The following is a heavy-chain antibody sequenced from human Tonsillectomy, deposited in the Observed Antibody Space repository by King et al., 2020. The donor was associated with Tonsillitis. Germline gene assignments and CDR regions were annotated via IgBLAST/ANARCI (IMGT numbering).Heavy chain of an antibody. V-gene: IGHV3-66*01. CDR1: GFIVTTNY. J-gene: IGHJ4*02. CDR3: ARAGGEGFALGH. CDR2: LYSGGIT. D-gene: IGHD3-10*01. Sequence: VQLVESGGGLVQPGGSLRLSCAASGFIVTTNYMSWVRQAPGKGLEWVSVLYSGGITYFADSVKGRFTISRDNSKNTLYLQMNTLRAEDTAVYYCARAGGEGFALGHWGQGTLVTVSS.